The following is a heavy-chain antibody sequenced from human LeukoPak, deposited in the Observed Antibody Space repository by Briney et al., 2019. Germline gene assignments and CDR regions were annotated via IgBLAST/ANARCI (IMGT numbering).Heavy chain of an antibody. D-gene: IGHD3-16*02. CDR2: ISYDVSNK. V-gene: IGHV3-30*18. CDR1: GFTFSNYG. CDR3: AKHPGNFTGIVNYYYMDV. J-gene: IGHJ6*03. Sequence: GGSLRLSCVASGFTFSNYGTHWVRHAPGPGLELGSIISYDVSNKYYTDCAKGRVTISRDNSKNTLFLQMTSLRSEDTAGYYCAKHPGNFTGIVNYYYMDVWGKGTTVTVSS.